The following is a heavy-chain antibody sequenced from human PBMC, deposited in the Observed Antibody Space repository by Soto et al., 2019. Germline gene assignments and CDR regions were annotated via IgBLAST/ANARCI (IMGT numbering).Heavy chain of an antibody. Sequence: GGSLRLSCAASGFTFSNYAVNWARQAPGKGLERVSSISGSGGSTYYADSVKGRFTISRDNSKNTLYLQMNSLRAEDTAVYYCAKDRMITFGGVIDQATFDYWGQGTLVTVSS. J-gene: IGHJ4*02. CDR3: AKDRMITFGGVIDQATFDY. V-gene: IGHV3-23*01. CDR1: GFTFSNYA. CDR2: ISGSGGST. D-gene: IGHD3-16*02.